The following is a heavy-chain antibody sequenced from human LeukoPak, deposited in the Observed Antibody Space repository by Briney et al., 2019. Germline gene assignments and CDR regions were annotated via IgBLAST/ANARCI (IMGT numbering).Heavy chain of an antibody. CDR1: GYTFTSYG. J-gene: IGHJ3*02. V-gene: IGHV1-69*04. CDR3: ARATYYDFWSGYYTQTGKDAFDI. Sequence: SVKVSCKASGYTFTSYGISWVRQAPGQGLEWMGRIIPILGIANYAQKFQGRVTITADKSTSTAYMELSSLRSEDTAVYYCARATYYDFWSGYYTQTGKDAFDIWGQGTMVTVSS. D-gene: IGHD3-3*01. CDR2: IIPILGIA.